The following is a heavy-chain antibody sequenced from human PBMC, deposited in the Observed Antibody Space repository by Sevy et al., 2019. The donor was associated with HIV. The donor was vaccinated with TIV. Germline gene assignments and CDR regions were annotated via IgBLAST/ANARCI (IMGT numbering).Heavy chain of an antibody. J-gene: IGHJ4*02. V-gene: IGHV4-30-4*01. Sequence: SETLSLTCTVSGGSISSGDYYWSWIRQPPGKGLEWIGYIYYSGSTYYNPSLKSRVTISVDTSKNQFSLKLSSVTAADTAVYYCVRGNIGEFPQYSLTHRFPTHYFGYWGKGTLVSVSS. CDR3: VRGNIGEFPQYSLTHRFPTHYFGY. CDR2: IYYSGST. CDR1: GGSISSGDYY. D-gene: IGHD3-16*01.